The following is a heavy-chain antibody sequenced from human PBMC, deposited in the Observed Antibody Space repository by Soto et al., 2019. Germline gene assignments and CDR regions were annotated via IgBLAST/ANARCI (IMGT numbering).Heavy chain of an antibody. CDR3: AKPGYCSGGSCYKPCYYYMDV. CDR1: GFTFSSYA. V-gene: IGHV3-23*01. CDR2: ISGSGGST. D-gene: IGHD2-15*01. Sequence: GSLRLSCAASGFTFSSYAMSWVRQAPGKGLEWVSAISGSGGSTYYADSVKGRFTISRDNSMNTLYLQMNSMRAKDTAVYYCAKPGYCSGGSCYKPCYYYMDVWGKGTTVTVSS. J-gene: IGHJ6*03.